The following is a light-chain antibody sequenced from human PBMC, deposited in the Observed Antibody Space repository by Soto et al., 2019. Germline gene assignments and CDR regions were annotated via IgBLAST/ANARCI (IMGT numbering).Light chain of an antibody. Sequence: QSALTQPASVSASPGQSITISCTGTSSDIGGYIYVSWYQHHPGKAPRLMIYEVSSRPSGVSNRFSGSKSGNTASLTISGLQSEDEAQYSCSSYSSANTVIFGVGTKLPVL. V-gene: IGLV2-14*01. CDR2: EVS. CDR3: SSYSSANTVI. CDR1: SSDIGGYIY. J-gene: IGLJ2*01.